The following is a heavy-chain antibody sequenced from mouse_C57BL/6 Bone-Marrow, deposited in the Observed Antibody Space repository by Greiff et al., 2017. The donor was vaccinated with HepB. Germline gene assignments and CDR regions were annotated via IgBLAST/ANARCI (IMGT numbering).Heavy chain of an antibody. CDR2: INPNTGGT. V-gene: IGHV1-18*01. J-gene: IGHJ1*03. Sequence: VQLQQSGPELVKPGASVKIPCKASGYTFTDYNMDWVKQSHGKSLEWIGDINPNTGGTIYNQKFKGKATLTVDKSSSTAYMELRSLTSEDTAVYYCARENHCYGSSPYWYFDVWGTGTTVTVSS. D-gene: IGHD1-1*01. CDR3: ARENHCYGSSPYWYFDV. CDR1: GYTFTDYN.